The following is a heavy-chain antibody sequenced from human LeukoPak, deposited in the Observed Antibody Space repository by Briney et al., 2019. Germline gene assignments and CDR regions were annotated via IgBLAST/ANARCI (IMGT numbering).Heavy chain of an antibody. J-gene: IGHJ4*02. CDR3: ARDRAAHFDS. V-gene: IGHV3-33*01. Sequence: PGRSLRLSRAASGFTFSSYGVHWVRQAPGKGLEWVAVIWYDGSNKYYADSVKGRFTISRDNSKNTLYLQMNSLRAEDTAVYYCARDRAAHFDSWGQRTLPTVSS. CDR1: GFTFSSYG. CDR2: IWYDGSNK.